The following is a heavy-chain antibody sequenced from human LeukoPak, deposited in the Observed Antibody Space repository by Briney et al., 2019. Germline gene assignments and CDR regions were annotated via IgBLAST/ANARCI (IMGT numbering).Heavy chain of an antibody. CDR1: GGSISSGGYY. Sequence: SQTLSLTCTVSGGSISSGGYYWSWIRHHPGKGLEWIGYIYLSGSTYYNPSLKSRLTISVDTSKNQFSLKLSSVTAADTAVYYCARRTAAMWFDPWGQGTLVTVSS. D-gene: IGHD2-2*01. CDR2: IYLSGST. CDR3: ARRTAAMWFDP. J-gene: IGHJ5*02. V-gene: IGHV4-31*03.